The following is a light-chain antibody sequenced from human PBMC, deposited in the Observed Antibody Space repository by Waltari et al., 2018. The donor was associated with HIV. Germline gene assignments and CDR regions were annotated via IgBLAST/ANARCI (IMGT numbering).Light chain of an antibody. CDR3: SSYTNKYTWV. CDR2: DVS. J-gene: IGLJ3*02. Sequence: QSALTQPASVSGSPGQSITISCTGTTSAIGEYNYVSWFQHHPAEAPKLIIFDVSNRPSWVSTRLSGSKSGNTASLTVSGLQPEDEADYYCSSYTNKYTWVFGGGTKLTVL. V-gene: IGLV2-14*03. CDR1: TSAIGEYNY.